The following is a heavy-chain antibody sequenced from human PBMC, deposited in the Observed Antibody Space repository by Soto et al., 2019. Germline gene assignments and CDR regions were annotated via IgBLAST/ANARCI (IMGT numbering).Heavy chain of an antibody. V-gene: IGHV3-33*01. Sequence: GGSLRLSCAASGFTFSSYGMHWVRQAPGKGLEWVAVIWYDGSNKYYADSVKGRFTISRDNSKNTLYLQMNSLRAEDTAVYYFSRDGGRYDILTGYYSEGPDYYYYYMDVWGKGTTVTVSS. CDR1: GFTFSSYG. CDR2: IWYDGSNK. J-gene: IGHJ6*03. CDR3: SRDGGRYDILTGYYSEGPDYYYYYMDV. D-gene: IGHD3-9*01.